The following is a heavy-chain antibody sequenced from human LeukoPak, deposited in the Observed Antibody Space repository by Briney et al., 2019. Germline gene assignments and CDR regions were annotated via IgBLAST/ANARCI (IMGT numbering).Heavy chain of an antibody. CDR2: IYHSGST. Sequence: ASETLSLTCTVSGGSIRSSYYYWGWIRQPPGKGLEWIGYIYHSGSTYYNPSLKSRVTISVDRSKNQFSLKLSSVTAADTAVYYCARAPDDSSGYPFDYWGQGTLVTVSS. CDR3: ARAPDDSSGYPFDY. D-gene: IGHD3-22*01. CDR1: GGSIRSSYYY. V-gene: IGHV4-39*07. J-gene: IGHJ4*02.